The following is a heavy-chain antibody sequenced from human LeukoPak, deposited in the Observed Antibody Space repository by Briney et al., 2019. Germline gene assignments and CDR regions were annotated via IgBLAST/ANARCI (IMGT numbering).Heavy chain of an antibody. Sequence: GGSLRLSCEGSGFSFSSYWMTWVRQLPGKGPEWVANIKQDGSEKYYVDSVKGRFTISRDNAKNSLYLQMNSLRAEDTAVYYCAREALYYYDSSGYYDYWGQGTLVTVSS. J-gene: IGHJ4*02. V-gene: IGHV3-7*01. D-gene: IGHD3-22*01. CDR1: GFSFSSYW. CDR2: IKQDGSEK. CDR3: AREALYYYDSSGYYDY.